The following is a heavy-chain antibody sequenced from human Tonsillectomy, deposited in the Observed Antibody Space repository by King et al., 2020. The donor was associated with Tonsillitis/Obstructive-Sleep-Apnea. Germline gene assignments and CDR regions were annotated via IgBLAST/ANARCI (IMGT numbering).Heavy chain of an antibody. Sequence: TLKESGPTLVKPTQTLTLTCTFSGFSLSTSGVGVGWIRQPPGKALEWLALIYWDDVKSYSPSLKSRLTITKDTSKNQVVLTMTNMDPVDTATYYCAPPPNCSSTICWYYFAYWGQGTLVPVPS. D-gene: IGHD2-2*01. CDR3: APPPNCSSTICWYYFAY. CDR2: IYWDDVK. J-gene: IGHJ4*02. CDR1: GFSLSTSGVG. V-gene: IGHV2-5*02.